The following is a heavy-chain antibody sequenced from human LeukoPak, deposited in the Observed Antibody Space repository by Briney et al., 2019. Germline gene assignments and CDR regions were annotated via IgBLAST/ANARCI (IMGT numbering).Heavy chain of an antibody. CDR2: ISAYNGNT. CDR1: GYTFTSYG. Sequence: DSVKVSCKASGYTFTSYGISWVRQAPGQGLEWMGWISAYNGNTNYAQKPQGRVTMTTDTSTSTAYMELRSLRSDDTAVYYCARARGRSLITTIDYWGQGTLVTVSS. CDR3: ARARGRSLITTIDY. D-gene: IGHD3-22*01. J-gene: IGHJ4*02. V-gene: IGHV1-18*01.